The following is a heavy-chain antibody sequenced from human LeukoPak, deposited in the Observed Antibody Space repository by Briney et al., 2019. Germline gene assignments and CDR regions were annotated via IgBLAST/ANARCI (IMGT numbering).Heavy chain of an antibody. CDR2: ISAYNGNT. J-gene: IGHJ4*02. D-gene: IGHD4-17*01. V-gene: IGHV1-18*01. Sequence: GASVKVSCKASGGTFSSYAISWVRQAPGQGLEWMGWISAYNGNTNYAQKLQGRVTMTTDTSTSTAYMELRSLRSDDTAVYYCARGADYGDYVSRGVFDYWGQGTLVTVSS. CDR3: ARGADYGDYVSRGVFDY. CDR1: GGTFSSYA.